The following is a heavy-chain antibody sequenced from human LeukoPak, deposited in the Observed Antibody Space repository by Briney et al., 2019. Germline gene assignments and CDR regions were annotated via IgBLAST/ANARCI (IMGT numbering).Heavy chain of an antibody. Sequence: SETLSLTCAVYGGSFSGYYWSWIRQPPGKGLEWIGEINHSGSTNYNPSLKSRVTISVDASKNQFSLKLSSVTAADTAVYCCARRRGYQLLLGAFDIWGQGTMVTVSS. CDR1: GGSFSGYY. J-gene: IGHJ3*02. CDR3: ARRRGYQLLLGAFDI. CDR2: INHSGST. V-gene: IGHV4-34*01. D-gene: IGHD2-2*01.